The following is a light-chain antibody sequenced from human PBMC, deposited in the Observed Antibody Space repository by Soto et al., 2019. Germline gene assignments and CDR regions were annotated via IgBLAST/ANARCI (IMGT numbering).Light chain of an antibody. CDR3: TSDTSSTTGV. J-gene: IGLJ1*01. V-gene: IGLV2-14*01. CDR2: DVS. Sequence: QSALTQPASVSGSPGQSITISCTGTSSDVGGYNYVSWYQQHPGKAPKLMIYDVSNRPSGVSNCFSGSNSSNTSPLSFSGLAYEDEAYYYCTSDTSSTTGVFGTGPKLTVL. CDR1: SSDVGGYNY.